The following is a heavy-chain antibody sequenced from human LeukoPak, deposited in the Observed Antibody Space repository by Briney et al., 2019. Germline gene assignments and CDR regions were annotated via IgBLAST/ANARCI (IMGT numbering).Heavy chain of an antibody. CDR2: IYYSGST. V-gene: IGHV4-59*01. CDR3: ARQLGDRLLFDY. CDR1: GGSFSSYF. D-gene: IGHD2-21*01. J-gene: IGHJ4*02. Sequence: SETLSLTCTVSGGSFSSYFWSWIRQPPGKGLEWIGYIYYSGSTHYNSSLKSRVTISLDTSRNQFSLKLSSVTAADTAVYYCARQLGDRLLFDYWGQGTLVSVSS.